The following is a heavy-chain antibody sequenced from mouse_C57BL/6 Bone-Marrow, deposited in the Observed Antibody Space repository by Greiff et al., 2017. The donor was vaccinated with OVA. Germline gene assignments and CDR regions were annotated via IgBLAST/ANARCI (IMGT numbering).Heavy chain of an antibody. CDR3: ARDRYGSSYDWYFDV. CDR1: GFTFSSYA. D-gene: IGHD1-1*01. Sequence: EVQRVESGGGLVKPGGSLKLSCAASGFTFSSYAMSWVRQTPEKRLEWVATISDGGSYTYYPDNVKGRFTISRDNAKNNRYLQMSHLKSEDTAMYYCARDRYGSSYDWYFDVWGTGTTVTVSS. J-gene: IGHJ1*03. V-gene: IGHV5-4*01. CDR2: ISDGGSYT.